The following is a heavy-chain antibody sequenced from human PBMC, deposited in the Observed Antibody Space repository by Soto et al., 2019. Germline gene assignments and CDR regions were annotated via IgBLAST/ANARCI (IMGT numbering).Heavy chain of an antibody. CDR2: ISGSGGST. CDR3: AKDQRLARLGDY. Sequence: EVQLLESGGGLVQPGGSLRLSCAASGFTFSSYAMSWVRQAPGKGLEWGSAISGSGGSTYYADSVKGRFTISRDNSKNTLYLQMNGLRAEDTAVYYCAKDQRLARLGDYWGQGTLVTVSS. CDR1: GFTFSSYA. D-gene: IGHD3-3*01. J-gene: IGHJ4*02. V-gene: IGHV3-23*01.